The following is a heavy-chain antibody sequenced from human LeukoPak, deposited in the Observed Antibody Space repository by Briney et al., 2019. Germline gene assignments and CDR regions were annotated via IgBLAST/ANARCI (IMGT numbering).Heavy chain of an antibody. D-gene: IGHD2/OR15-2a*01. J-gene: IGHJ4*02. CDR1: GGSIRSYY. CDR2: IYYSGST. CDR3: AKDLPPHPKPNITPGYYFDY. Sequence: SETLSLTCTVSGGSIRSYYWSWIRQPPGKGLEWIGYIYYSGSTDYNPSLKSRVSISVDTSKNQFSLKLSSVTAADTAVYYCAKDLPPHPKPNITPGYYFDYWGQGTLVTVSS. V-gene: IGHV4-59*01.